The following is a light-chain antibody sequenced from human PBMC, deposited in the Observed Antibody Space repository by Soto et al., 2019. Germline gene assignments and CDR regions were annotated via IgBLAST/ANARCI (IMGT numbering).Light chain of an antibody. V-gene: IGLV2-14*01. CDR2: EVS. Sequence: QSVLTQLASVSGSPGQSITISCTGTSSDVGGYNYVSWYQQLPGKAPRLMIYEVSNRPSGVSNRFSGSKSGNTASLTISGLQAEDEADYYCSSYRSSSTLYVFGTGTKVTVL. J-gene: IGLJ1*01. CDR1: SSDVGGYNY. CDR3: SSYRSSSTLYV.